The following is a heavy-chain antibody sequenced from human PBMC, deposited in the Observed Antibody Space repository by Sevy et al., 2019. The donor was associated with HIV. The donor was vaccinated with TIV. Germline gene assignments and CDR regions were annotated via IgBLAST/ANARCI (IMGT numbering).Heavy chain of an antibody. CDR1: GFTFTSYG. CDR3: AKAPRGYSYASFFDY. V-gene: IGHV3-30*18. CDR2: ISYDGSNK. D-gene: IGHD5-18*01. J-gene: IGHJ4*02. Sequence: GGSLRLSCAASGFTFTSYGMHWVRQAPGKGLEWVAVISYDGSNKYYADSVKGRFTIPRDKSKNTLYLQMNSLRAEDTAVYYCAKAPRGYSYASFFDYWGQGTLVTVSS.